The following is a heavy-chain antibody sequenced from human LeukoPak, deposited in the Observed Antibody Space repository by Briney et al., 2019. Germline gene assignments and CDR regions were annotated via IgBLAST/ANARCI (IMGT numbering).Heavy chain of an antibody. J-gene: IGHJ4*02. V-gene: IGHV1-18*01. CDR1: GYTFTSYG. D-gene: IGHD3-10*01. CDR2: ISAYNSNT. Sequence: ASVKVSCKASGYTFTSYGISWVRQAPGQGLEWMGWISAYNSNTNYAQKLQGRVTMTTDTSTSTAYMELRSLRSDDTAVYYCARTRITMVRGVITTFDYWGQGTLVTVSS. CDR3: ARTRITMVRGVITTFDY.